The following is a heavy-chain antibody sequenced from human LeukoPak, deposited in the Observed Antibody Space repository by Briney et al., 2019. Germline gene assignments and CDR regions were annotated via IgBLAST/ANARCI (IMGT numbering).Heavy chain of an antibody. J-gene: IGHJ6*02. CDR2: ISAYNGNT. CDR1: GYTFTSYG. V-gene: IGHV1-18*01. CDR3: ARERVAVAGTGPYYYYYGMDV. D-gene: IGHD6-19*01. Sequence: VASVKVSCKASGYTFTSYGISWVRQAPRQGLEWMGWISAYNGNTNYAQKLQGRVTMTTDTSTSTAYMELRSLRSDDTAVYYCARERVAVAGTGPYYYYYGMDVWGQGTTVTVSS.